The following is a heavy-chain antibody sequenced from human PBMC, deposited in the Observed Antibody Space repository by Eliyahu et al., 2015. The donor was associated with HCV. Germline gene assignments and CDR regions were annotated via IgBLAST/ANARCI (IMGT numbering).Heavy chain of an antibody. CDR3: ARRAINDWYFDL. V-gene: IGHV5-51*01. CDR1: GYTFTSYW. J-gene: IGHJ2*01. Sequence: EVQLVQSGAEVKKPGESLXISCKGSGYTFTSYWXGWVRQMPGKGLGWMGIIYPADSDTRYSPSFQGQVTISADKSISTAYLQWSSLKASDTAMYYCARRAINDWYFDLWGRGTLVTVSS. CDR2: IYPADSDT.